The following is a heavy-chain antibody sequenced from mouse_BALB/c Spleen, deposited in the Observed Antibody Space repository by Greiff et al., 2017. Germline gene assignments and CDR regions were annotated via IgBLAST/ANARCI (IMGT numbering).Heavy chain of an antibody. Sequence: EVNLVESGGGLVKPGGSLKLSCAASGFTFSSYAMSWVRQSPEKRLEWVAEISSGGSYTYYPDTVTGRFTISRDNAKNTLYLEMSSLRSEDTAMYYCARNSDYGGAWFAYWGQGTLVTVSA. CDR3: ARNSDYGGAWFAY. D-gene: IGHD2-4*01. CDR2: ISSGGSYT. V-gene: IGHV5-9-4*01. J-gene: IGHJ3*01. CDR1: GFTFSSYA.